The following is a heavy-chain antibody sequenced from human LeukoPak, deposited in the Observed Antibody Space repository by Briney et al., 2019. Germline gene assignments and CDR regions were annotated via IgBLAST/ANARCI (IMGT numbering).Heavy chain of an antibody. Sequence: GASVKVSCKASGYTFTSYGISWVRQAPGQGLEWMGWISAHNGNTNYAQKLQGRVTMTTDTSTSTAYMELRSLRSDDAAVYYCAVLWFGELSASDYWGQGTLVTVSS. CDR3: AVLWFGELSASDY. J-gene: IGHJ4*02. CDR2: ISAHNGNT. D-gene: IGHD3-10*01. CDR1: GYTFTSYG. V-gene: IGHV1-18*01.